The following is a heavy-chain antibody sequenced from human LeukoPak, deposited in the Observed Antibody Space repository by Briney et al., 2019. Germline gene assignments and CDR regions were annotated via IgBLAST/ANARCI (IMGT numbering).Heavy chain of an antibody. CDR2: INPNSGGT. Sequence: GASVKVSCKASGYTFTGYYMHWVRQAPGQGLEWMGWINPNSGGTNYAQKFQGRVTMTRDTSISTAYMELSRLRSDDTAVYYCARARYSGNDSPPFLDYWGQGTLVTVSS. V-gene: IGHV1-2*02. J-gene: IGHJ4*02. CDR3: ARARYSGNDSPPFLDY. D-gene: IGHD5-12*01. CDR1: GYTFTGYY.